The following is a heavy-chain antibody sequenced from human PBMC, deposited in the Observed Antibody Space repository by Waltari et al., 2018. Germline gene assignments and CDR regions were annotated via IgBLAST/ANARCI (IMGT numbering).Heavy chain of an antibody. CDR1: ALLFSSFA. Sequence: EVQLLESGGCLVQPVGSVSLSCAAFALLFSSFAMSWLRQSPGKGLEWVSSVMRGGGDTHYADSVRGRFTISRDDSKNTLSLQMDSLRGDDTALYYCARGAFGFTCGQGTLVTVSS. CDR3: ARGAFGFT. D-gene: IGHD3-10*01. J-gene: IGHJ5*02. V-gene: IGHV3-23*01. CDR2: VMRGGGDT.